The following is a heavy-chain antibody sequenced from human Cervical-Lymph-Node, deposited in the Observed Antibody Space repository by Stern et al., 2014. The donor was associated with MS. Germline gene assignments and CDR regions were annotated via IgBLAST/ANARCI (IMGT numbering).Heavy chain of an antibody. Sequence: VQLVQSGGAMVQPGGSLRLSCEASGFPFDDFAMHWVRLPPGKGLEWVSGLGWNSEGRGYADSGKGRFTISRDNAKNSLYLQMNSLIPEDTALYYCAKADSYAACIDAWGQGTLVIVSS. D-gene: IGHD2-2*01. CDR1: GFPFDDFA. V-gene: IGHV3-9*01. CDR3: AKADSYAACIDA. CDR2: LGWNSEGR. J-gene: IGHJ5*02.